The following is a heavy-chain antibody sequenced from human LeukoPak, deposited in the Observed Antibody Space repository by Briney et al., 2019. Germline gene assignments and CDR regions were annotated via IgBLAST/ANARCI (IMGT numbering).Heavy chain of an antibody. J-gene: IGHJ4*02. D-gene: IGHD4-11*01. CDR3: ARDDSPITTVTTFAY. CDR1: GGSIRGYY. CDR2: YYASGST. Sequence: SETLSLTCTVSGGSIRGYYWSWIRQPAGKRLEWIGRYYASGSTNYNPSLKSRVAMSVDTSKSQFSLKLSSVTAADTAVYYCARDDSPITTVTTFAYWGQGILVTVSS. V-gene: IGHV4-4*07.